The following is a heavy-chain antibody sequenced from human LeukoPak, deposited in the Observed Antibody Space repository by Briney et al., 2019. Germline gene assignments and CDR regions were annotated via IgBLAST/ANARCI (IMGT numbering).Heavy chain of an antibody. J-gene: IGHJ4*02. CDR1: GGSFSGYY. Sequence: SSETLSLTCAVYGGSFSGYYWSWIRQPPGKGLEWIGEINHSGSTNYNPSLKSRVTISVDTSKNQFSLKLSSVTAADPAVYYCARNLSLTGYYRFDYWGQGTLVTVSS. CDR2: INHSGST. CDR3: ARNLSLTGYYRFDY. V-gene: IGHV4-34*01. D-gene: IGHD3-9*01.